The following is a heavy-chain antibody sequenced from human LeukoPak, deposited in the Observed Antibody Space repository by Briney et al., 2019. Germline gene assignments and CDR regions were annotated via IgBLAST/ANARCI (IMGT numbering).Heavy chain of an antibody. J-gene: IGHJ6*02. CDR3: ARSIAAAGTGYYGMDV. V-gene: IGHV3-48*03. Sequence: GGSLRLSCAASGFTFSSYEMNWVRQAPGKGLEWVSYISSSGSTIYYADSVKGRFTISRDNAKNSLYLQMNSLRDEDTAVYYCARSIAAAGTGYYGMDVWGQGTTVTVSS. CDR1: GFTFSSYE. CDR2: ISSSGSTI. D-gene: IGHD6-13*01.